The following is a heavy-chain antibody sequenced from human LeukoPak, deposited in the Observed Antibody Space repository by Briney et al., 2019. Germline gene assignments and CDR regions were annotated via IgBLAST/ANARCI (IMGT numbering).Heavy chain of an antibody. CDR1: GFTFSTYA. CDR2: ISYDGSNK. CDR3: ARAHTSSSWYAAHY. J-gene: IGHJ4*02. Sequence: PGRSLRLSCAASGFTFSTYALHWVRQAPGKGLEWVAVISYDGSNKYYADSVKGRFTISRDNSKNTLYLQMNSLRAEDTAVYYCARAHTSSSWYAAHYWGQGTLVTVSS. V-gene: IGHV3-30-3*01. D-gene: IGHD6-13*01.